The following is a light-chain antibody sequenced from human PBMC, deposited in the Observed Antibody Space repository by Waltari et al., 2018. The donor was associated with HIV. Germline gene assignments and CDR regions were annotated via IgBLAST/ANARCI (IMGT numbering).Light chain of an antibody. J-gene: IGLJ1*01. CDR2: EVS. CDR1: SSHVGDFNY. V-gene: IGLV2-14*01. Sequence: QSALTQPASVSGSPGQSITISCPGTSSHVGDFNYISWYPQHPGEAPKLMIYEVSHRPSGVSNRFSGSKSVNTASRTISGLQAEDEADYYCSSYTSTNKGFLFGAGTRVTVL. CDR3: SSYTSTNKGFL.